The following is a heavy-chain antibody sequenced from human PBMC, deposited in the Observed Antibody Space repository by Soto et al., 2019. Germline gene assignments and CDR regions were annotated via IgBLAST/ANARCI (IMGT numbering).Heavy chain of an antibody. Sequence: PGGSLRLSCAASGFTFSSYGTHWVRQAPGKGLEWVAVISYDGSNKYYADSVKGRFTISRDNSKNTLYLQMNSLRAEDTAVYYCAKDRDLYDFWSGPDAFDIWGQGTKVTVS. V-gene: IGHV3-30*18. CDR1: GFTFSSYG. D-gene: IGHD3-3*01. CDR2: ISYDGSNK. CDR3: AKDRDLYDFWSGPDAFDI. J-gene: IGHJ3*02.